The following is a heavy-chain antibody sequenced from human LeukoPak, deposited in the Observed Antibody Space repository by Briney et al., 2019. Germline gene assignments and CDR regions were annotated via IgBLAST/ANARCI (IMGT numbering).Heavy chain of an antibody. CDR1: GYTFTSYD. V-gene: IGHV1-69*13. Sequence: SVKVSCKASGYTFTSYDINWVRQATGQGLEWMGGIIPIFGTANYAQKFQGRVTITADESTSTAYMELSSLRSEDTAVYYCARALLRYCSSTSCYWFDPWGQGTLVTVSS. CDR3: ARALLRYCSSTSCYWFDP. J-gene: IGHJ5*02. D-gene: IGHD2-2*01. CDR2: IIPIFGTA.